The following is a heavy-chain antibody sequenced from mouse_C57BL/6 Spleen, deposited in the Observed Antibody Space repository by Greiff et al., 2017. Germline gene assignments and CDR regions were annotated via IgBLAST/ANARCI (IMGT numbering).Heavy chain of an antibody. J-gene: IGHJ4*01. CDR2: ISYDGSN. Sequence: EVKLEESGPGLVKPSQSLSLTCSVTGYSITSGYYWNWIRQFPGNKLEWMGYISYDGSNNYNPSLKNRISITRDTSKNQFFLKLNSVTTEDTATYYCARAAQPGMDYWGQGTSVTVSS. CDR3: ARAAQPGMDY. V-gene: IGHV3-6*01. CDR1: GYSITSGYY. D-gene: IGHD3-2*02.